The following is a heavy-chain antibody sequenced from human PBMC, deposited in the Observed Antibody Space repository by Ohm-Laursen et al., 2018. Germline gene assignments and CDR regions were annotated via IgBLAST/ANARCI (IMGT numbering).Heavy chain of an antibody. J-gene: IGHJ5*02. CDR2: ISWNSASI. CDR3: VKDISYYDSSGPVCA. D-gene: IGHD3-22*01. CDR1: GFTFDDYT. V-gene: IGHV3-9*01. Sequence: SLRLSCAAAGFTFDDYTIYWVRQAPGKGLEWVSGISWNSASIAYADSVKGRFTISRDNAKKSLYLQMNSLRAEDTALYYCVKDISYYDSSGPVCAWGQGTLVTVSS.